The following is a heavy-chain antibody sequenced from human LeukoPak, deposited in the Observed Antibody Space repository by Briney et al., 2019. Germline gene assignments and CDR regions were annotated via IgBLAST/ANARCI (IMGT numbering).Heavy chain of an antibody. Sequence: SQTPSLTCAISGDSVSSDTATWNWIRQSPSRGLEWLGRTYYRSSGYNDYAVSVRSRITINADTSKNQLSLHLDSVTPESTAVDYCATGVGGTFWDWGQGTLVTVSS. J-gene: IGHJ4*02. CDR2: TYYRSSGYN. CDR3: ATGVGGTFWD. V-gene: IGHV6-1*01. D-gene: IGHD1-26*01. CDR1: GDSVSSDTAT.